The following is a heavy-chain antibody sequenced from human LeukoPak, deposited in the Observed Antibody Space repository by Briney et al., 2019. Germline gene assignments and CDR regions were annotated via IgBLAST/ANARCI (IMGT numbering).Heavy chain of an antibody. Sequence: GRSLRLSCAASGFTFDNYAMHWVRQAPGKGLEWVSSISWNSGSIAYADSVKGRFTISRDNAKNSLYLQMNSLRAEDTAVYYCARDLTMIVVVPQPYWGQGTLVTVS. D-gene: IGHD3-22*01. CDR2: ISWNSGSI. J-gene: IGHJ4*02. V-gene: IGHV3-9*01. CDR3: ARDLTMIVVVPQPY. CDR1: GFTFDNYA.